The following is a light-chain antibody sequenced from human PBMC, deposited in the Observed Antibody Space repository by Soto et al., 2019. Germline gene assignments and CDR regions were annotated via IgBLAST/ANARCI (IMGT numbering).Light chain of an antibody. Sequence: EVVMTQSPATLSVSPGERVTLPWRASKSVYVNVAWYQQKPGQAPRLLISGASTRATGIPARFSGSGSGTEFTLTISSLESDDFALYFCQQYPKSPITFGQGTRLEIK. J-gene: IGKJ5*01. CDR1: KSVYVN. CDR2: GAS. CDR3: QQYPKSPIT. V-gene: IGKV3-15*01.